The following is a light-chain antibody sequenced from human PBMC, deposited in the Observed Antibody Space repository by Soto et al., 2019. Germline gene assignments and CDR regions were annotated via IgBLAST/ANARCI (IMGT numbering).Light chain of an antibody. J-gene: IGLJ1*01. Sequence: QSVLTQPPSASGTPGQRVTISCSGSSSNVGGNPVNWYQHVPTTAPKLLIYTNTHRPSGVPDRFSGSKSGTSASLAISGLQSEDAADYYCARWDDSLNGPVFGTGTKLTVL. V-gene: IGLV1-44*01. CDR2: TNT. CDR3: ARWDDSLNGPV. CDR1: SSNVGGNP.